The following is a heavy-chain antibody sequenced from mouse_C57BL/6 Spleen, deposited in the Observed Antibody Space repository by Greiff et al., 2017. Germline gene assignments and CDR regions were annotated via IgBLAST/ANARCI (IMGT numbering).Heavy chain of an antibody. Sequence: EVMLVESEGGLVQPGSSMKLSCTASGFTFSDYYMAWVRQVPEKGLEWVANINYDGSSTYYLDSLKSRFIISRDNAKNILYLQMSSLKSEDTATYYCARDRVYAMDYWGQGTSVTVSS. CDR3: ARDRVYAMDY. J-gene: IGHJ4*01. CDR2: INYDGSST. CDR1: GFTFSDYY. V-gene: IGHV5-16*01.